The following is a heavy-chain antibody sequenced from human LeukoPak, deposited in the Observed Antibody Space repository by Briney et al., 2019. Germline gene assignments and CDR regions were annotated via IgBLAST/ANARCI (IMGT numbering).Heavy chain of an antibody. CDR2: IIPIFGTA. J-gene: IGHJ4*02. CDR3: AREGGLAVAGSGVDY. Sequence: GASVKVSCKASGGTFSSYAISWVRQAPGQGLEWMGGIIPIFGTANYAQKFQGRVTITADKSTSTAYMELSSLRSEDTAVYYCAREGGLAVAGSGVDYWGQGTLVTVSS. V-gene: IGHV1-69*06. D-gene: IGHD6-19*01. CDR1: GGTFSSYA.